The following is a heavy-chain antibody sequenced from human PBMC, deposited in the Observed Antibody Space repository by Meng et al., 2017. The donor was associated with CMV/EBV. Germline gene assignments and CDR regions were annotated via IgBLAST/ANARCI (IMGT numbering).Heavy chain of an antibody. J-gene: IGHJ4*02. D-gene: IGHD2-2*01. CDR3: ARVGRTSCYDY. CDR2: IYYSGST. Sequence: HVALEASGPGLVKPSQTLSLACTVSGGSTSSGYYHRSWIRQPPGKGLEWIGYIYYSGSTYYNPSLKSRVTISVDTSKNQFSLKLSSVTASDTAVYYCARVGRTSCYDYWGQGTLVTVSS. V-gene: IGHV4-30-4*08. CDR1: GGSTSSGYYH.